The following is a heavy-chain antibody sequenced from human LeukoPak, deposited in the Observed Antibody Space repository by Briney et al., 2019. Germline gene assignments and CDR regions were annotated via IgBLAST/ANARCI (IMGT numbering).Heavy chain of an antibody. J-gene: IGHJ4*02. V-gene: IGHV3-30-3*01. CDR3: AREGEVYYYGSGSCFGY. CDR2: ISYDGSNK. Sequence: GGSLRLSCAASGFTFSSHAMHWVRQAPGKGLEWVAVISYDGSNKYYADSVKGRFTISRDNSKNTLYLQMNSLRAEDTAVYYCAREGEVYYYGSGSCFGYWGQGTLVTVSS. CDR1: GFTFSSHA. D-gene: IGHD3-10*01.